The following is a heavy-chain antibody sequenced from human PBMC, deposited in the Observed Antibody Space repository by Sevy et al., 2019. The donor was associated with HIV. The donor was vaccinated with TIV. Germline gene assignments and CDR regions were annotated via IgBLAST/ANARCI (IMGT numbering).Heavy chain of an antibody. CDR3: ARDRKDIVVVPAAPDY. J-gene: IGHJ4*02. CDR1: GFTFSSYS. D-gene: IGHD2-2*01. Sequence: GGSLRLSCAASGFTFSSYSMNWVRQAPGKGLEWVSSISSSSSYIYYADSVKGRFTISRDNAKNSLYLQMNSLRAEDTAVYYCARDRKDIVVVPAAPDYWGQGTLVTVS. V-gene: IGHV3-21*01. CDR2: ISSSSSYI.